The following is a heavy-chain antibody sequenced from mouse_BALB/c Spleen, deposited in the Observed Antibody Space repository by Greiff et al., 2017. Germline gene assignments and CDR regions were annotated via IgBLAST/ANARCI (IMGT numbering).Heavy chain of an antibody. Sequence: VQLQQSGAELAKPGASVKMSCKASGYTFTSYWMHWVKQRPGQGLEWIGYINPSTGYTEYNQKFKDKATLTADKSSSTAYMQLSSLTSEDSAVYYCARRGDYGYRAMDYWGQGTSVTVSS. D-gene: IGHD1-2*01. CDR1: GYTFTSYW. J-gene: IGHJ4*01. CDR3: ARRGDYGYRAMDY. V-gene: IGHV1-7*01. CDR2: INPSTGYT.